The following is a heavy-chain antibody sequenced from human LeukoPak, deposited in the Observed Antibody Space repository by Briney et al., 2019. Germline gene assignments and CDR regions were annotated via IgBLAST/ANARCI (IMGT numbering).Heavy chain of an antibody. D-gene: IGHD6-13*01. CDR1: GFTFSSYG. CDR2: IRYDGSNK. J-gene: IGHJ4*02. V-gene: IGHV3-30*02. Sequence: GGSLRLSCAASGFTFSSYGMHWVRQAPGKGLEWVAFIRYDGSNKYYADSVKGRFTLSRDNAKNSLYLQMNSLRAEDTAVYYCARENRGYSSSWYSDYWGQGTLVTVSS. CDR3: ARENRGYSSSWYSDY.